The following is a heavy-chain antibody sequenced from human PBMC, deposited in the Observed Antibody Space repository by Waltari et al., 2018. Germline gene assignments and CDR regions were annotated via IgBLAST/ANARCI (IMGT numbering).Heavy chain of an antibody. CDR2: INPNSGGT. V-gene: IGHV1-2*02. Sequence: QVQLVQSGAEVKKPGASVKVSCKASGYTFTGYYMHWVRQAPGQGLEWMGWINPNSGGTNYAQKFQGRFTMTRDTSISTAYMELSRLRSDDTAVYYCASGGGPIVVVPAGSMDVWGQGTTVTVSS. CDR1: GYTFTGYY. J-gene: IGHJ6*02. CDR3: ASGGGPIVVVPAGSMDV. D-gene: IGHD2-2*01.